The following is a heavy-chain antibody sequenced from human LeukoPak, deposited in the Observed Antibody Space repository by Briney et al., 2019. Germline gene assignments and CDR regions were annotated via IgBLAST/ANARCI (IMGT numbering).Heavy chain of an antibody. Sequence: ASVKVSCKASGYTFTRYYIHWVRQAPGQGLEWMGWINPNSGGTNYAQRSQGRVTMTRDTSINTAYMEVSRLRSDDTAVYYCARENQLGNAFDIWGQGTMVTVYS. J-gene: IGHJ3*02. CDR3: ARENQLGNAFDI. D-gene: IGHD7-27*01. V-gene: IGHV1-2*02. CDR2: INPNSGGT. CDR1: GYTFTRYY.